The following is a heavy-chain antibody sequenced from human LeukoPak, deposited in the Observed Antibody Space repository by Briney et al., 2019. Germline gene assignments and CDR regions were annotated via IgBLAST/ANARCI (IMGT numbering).Heavy chain of an antibody. Sequence: ASVKVSCKASGYTFTSYDINWVRQATGQGLEWMGWMNPNGGNTGYAQKFQGRVTITRNTSISTAYMELSSLRSEDTAVYYCARGDYDILTGYPFDYWGQGTLVTVSS. D-gene: IGHD3-9*01. CDR1: GYTFTSYD. V-gene: IGHV1-8*03. CDR2: MNPNGGNT. CDR3: ARGDYDILTGYPFDY. J-gene: IGHJ4*02.